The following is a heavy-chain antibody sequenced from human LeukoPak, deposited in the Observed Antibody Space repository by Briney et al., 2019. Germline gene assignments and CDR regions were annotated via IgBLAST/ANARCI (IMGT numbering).Heavy chain of an antibody. CDR2: ISYDGSNK. Sequence: GGSLRLSCAASGFTFNSYGMHWVRQAPGKGLGWVAVISYDGSNKYYADSVKGRFTISRDNFKNTLYLQMNSLRAEDTAVYYCAKTSAAAWTGDAFDIWGQGTMVTVSS. CDR3: AKTSAAAWTGDAFDI. CDR1: GFTFNSYG. D-gene: IGHD6-13*01. V-gene: IGHV3-30*18. J-gene: IGHJ3*02.